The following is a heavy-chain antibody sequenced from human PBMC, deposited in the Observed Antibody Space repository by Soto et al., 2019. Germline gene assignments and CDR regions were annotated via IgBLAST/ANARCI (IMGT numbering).Heavy chain of an antibody. V-gene: IGHV1-18*01. Sequence: QVQLVQSGAEVKKPGASVKVSCKASGYTFTSYGISWVRQAPGQGLEWMGRISAYNGNTNYAQKRQGRVTMTTHTSTSTAYMELRSLRSDDTAMYYCARSIKGYCSGGSCYAYLDIRGQGTMVTVSS. D-gene: IGHD2-15*01. CDR1: GYTFTSYG. J-gene: IGHJ3*02. CDR3: ARSIKGYCSGGSCYAYLDI. CDR2: ISAYNGNT.